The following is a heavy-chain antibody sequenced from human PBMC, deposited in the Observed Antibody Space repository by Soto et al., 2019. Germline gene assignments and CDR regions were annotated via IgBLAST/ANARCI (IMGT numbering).Heavy chain of an antibody. CDR3: ARWGIAAGDF. Sequence: QVQLVESGGGVVQPGRSLRLSCAASGFTFSSYGMHWVRQAPGKGLEWVAVIWSDGGNKYYADSVKGRFTISRDNSKNTLYLHMNSLGAEDSAVYYCARWGIAAGDFWGQGTLVTVSS. D-gene: IGHD6-13*01. CDR1: GFTFSSYG. CDR2: IWSDGGNK. V-gene: IGHV3-33*01. J-gene: IGHJ4*02.